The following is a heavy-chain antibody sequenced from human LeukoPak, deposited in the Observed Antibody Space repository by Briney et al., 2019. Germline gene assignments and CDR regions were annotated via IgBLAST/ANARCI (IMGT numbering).Heavy chain of an antibody. V-gene: IGHV3-74*01. Sequence: GGSLRLSCAASGFTFSRYWMHWVRQAPGKGLVWVSRIKPDGSSTPYADPVKGRFTISRDNAKNSLYLQMNSLKAEDTAVYYCARVGNTAEAGTVDYWGQGTLVTVSS. CDR3: ARVGNTAEAGTVDY. CDR2: IKPDGSST. CDR1: GFTFSRYW. J-gene: IGHJ4*02. D-gene: IGHD6-13*01.